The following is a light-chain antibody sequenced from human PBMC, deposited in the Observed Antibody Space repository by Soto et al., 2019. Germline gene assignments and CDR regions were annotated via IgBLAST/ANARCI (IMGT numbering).Light chain of an antibody. CDR3: SAYTPSSTVI. Sequence: QSALTQPAFVSGSPGQSITISCTGTSSDVGAYDYVSWFQQYPGKAPKLVIFDINNRPSGVSNRFSGSKSGNTASLIISGLQAEDEADYYCSAYTPSSTVIFGGGTKVTVL. CDR1: SSDVGAYDY. J-gene: IGLJ2*01. V-gene: IGLV2-14*01. CDR2: DIN.